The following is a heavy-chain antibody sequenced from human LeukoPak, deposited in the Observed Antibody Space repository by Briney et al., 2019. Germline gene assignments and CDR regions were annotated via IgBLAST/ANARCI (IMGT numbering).Heavy chain of an antibody. CDR3: ARRPNVLYYYMDV. CDR1: GFTFDDYA. D-gene: IGHD2-8*01. J-gene: IGHJ6*03. Sequence: GGSLRLSCAASGFTFDDYAMHWVRQAPGKGLEWVANIKQDGSEKYYVDSVKGRFTISRDNAKNSLYLQMNSLRAEDTAVYYCARRPNVLYYYMDVWGKGTTVTVSS. V-gene: IGHV3-7*01. CDR2: IKQDGSEK.